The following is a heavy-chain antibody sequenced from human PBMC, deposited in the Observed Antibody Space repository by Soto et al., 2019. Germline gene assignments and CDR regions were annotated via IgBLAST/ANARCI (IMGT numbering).Heavy chain of an antibody. J-gene: IGHJ4*02. Sequence: QVQLQQWGAGLLKPSETLSLTCAVYGGSFSGYYWSWIRQPPGKGLEWIGEINHSGSTNYNPSLKSRVTISVDTSKNQFSLKLSSVTAADTAVYYCARGRAYYDSSGYYRPQYYFDYWGLGTLVTVSS. D-gene: IGHD3-22*01. CDR2: INHSGST. CDR1: GGSFSGYY. CDR3: ARGRAYYDSSGYYRPQYYFDY. V-gene: IGHV4-34*01.